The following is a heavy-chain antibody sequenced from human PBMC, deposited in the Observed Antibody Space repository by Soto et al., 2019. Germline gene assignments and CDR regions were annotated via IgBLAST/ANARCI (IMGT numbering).Heavy chain of an antibody. CDR1: GYTFTSYG. J-gene: IGHJ4*02. Sequence: ASVKVSCKASGYTFTSYGVHWVRQAPGQRLEWMGWINAGNGNTRYSQKFQGRVTINRDTSASTAYMELSRLRSEDTAGYFWGRDGAVAGNLYFDYWREGALVTV. V-gene: IGHV1-3*01. D-gene: IGHD6-19*01. CDR2: INAGNGNT. CDR3: GRDGAVAGNLYFDY.